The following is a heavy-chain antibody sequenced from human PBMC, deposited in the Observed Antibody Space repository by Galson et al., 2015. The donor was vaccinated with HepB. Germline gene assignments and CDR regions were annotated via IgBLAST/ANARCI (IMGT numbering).Heavy chain of an antibody. D-gene: IGHD6-19*01. CDR1: GFTFSNYG. CDR2: ISYDGSNK. Sequence: SLRLSCAASGFTFSNYGMHWVRQAPGKGLEWVAVISYDGSNKYYADSVKGRFTISRDNSKNTLYLQMNSLRAEDTALYYCAKDPYLYSALAGTMAGFDYWGQGTLVTASS. J-gene: IGHJ4*02. V-gene: IGHV3-30*18. CDR3: AKDPYLYSALAGTMAGFDY.